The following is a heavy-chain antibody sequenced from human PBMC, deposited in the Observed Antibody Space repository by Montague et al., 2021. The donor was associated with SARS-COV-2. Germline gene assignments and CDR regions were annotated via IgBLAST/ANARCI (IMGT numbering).Heavy chain of an antibody. CDR3: ARMAVAPRPGAYYGMDV. D-gene: IGHD6-6*01. CDR1: GDSVSTHSGD. CDR2: TYYMSQWYN. V-gene: IGHV6-1*01. Sequence: CAISGDSVSTHSGDWVWMRQSPSRGLEWLGRTYYMSQWYNDYAVXXKTRITITPDTSKNLFSLQLRSVTPDDTAVYYCARMAVAPRPGAYYGMDVWGQGTTVTVSS. J-gene: IGHJ6*02.